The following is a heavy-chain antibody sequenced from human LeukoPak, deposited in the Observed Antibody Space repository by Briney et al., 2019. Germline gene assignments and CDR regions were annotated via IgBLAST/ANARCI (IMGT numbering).Heavy chain of an antibody. J-gene: IGHJ4*02. CDR1: GYTFTSYG. CDR2: ISAYNGNT. D-gene: IGHD6-13*01. Sequence: ASVKVSCKASGYTFTSYGISWVRQAPGQGLEWMGWISAYNGNTNYAQKLQGRVTMTTDTSTSTAYMELRSLRSDDTAVHYCARGVQQQLIYYFDYWGQGTLVTVSS. V-gene: IGHV1-18*01. CDR3: ARGVQQQLIYYFDY.